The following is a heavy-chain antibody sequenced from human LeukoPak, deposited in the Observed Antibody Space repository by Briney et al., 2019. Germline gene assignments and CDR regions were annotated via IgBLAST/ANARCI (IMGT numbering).Heavy chain of an antibody. Sequence: GGSLRLSCTASGFTFGSHAMSWVRQAAGKGLEWVSGIGGSGHSFHYADSVKGRFTVSRDNSRNILYLQMNSLRAEDTAVYYCARNRDVTIMTAHGSDYWGQGTLVSVSS. D-gene: IGHD2-21*02. J-gene: IGHJ4*02. CDR2: IGGSGHSF. CDR3: ARNRDVTIMTAHGSDY. CDR1: GFTFGSHA. V-gene: IGHV3-23*01.